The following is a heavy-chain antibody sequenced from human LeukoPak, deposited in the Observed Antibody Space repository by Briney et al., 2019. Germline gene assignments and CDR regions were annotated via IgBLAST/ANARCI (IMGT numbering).Heavy chain of an antibody. CDR3: ARARDSRYSSSWYDFDY. J-gene: IGHJ4*02. Sequence: GASVKVSCKASGYTFTSYDINWVRQAPGQGLEWMGWINPNSGGTYYAQKFQGRVTMTRDTSISTAYMELSRLRSDDTAVYYCARARDSRYSSSWYDFDYWGQGTLVTVSS. V-gene: IGHV1-2*02. CDR1: GYTFTSYD. CDR2: INPNSGGT. D-gene: IGHD6-13*01.